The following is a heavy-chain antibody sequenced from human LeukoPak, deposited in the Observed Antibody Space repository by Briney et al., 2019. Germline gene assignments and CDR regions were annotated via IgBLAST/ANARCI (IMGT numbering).Heavy chain of an antibody. D-gene: IGHD2-8*01. V-gene: IGHV1-24*01. CDR2: FDPENGEA. CDR1: GYSLSELS. J-gene: IGHJ4*02. CDR3: AAGGVYDLLDN. Sequence: ASVKVSCKVSGYSLSELSMHWVRQAPGKGLEWMGGFDPENGEAVYAQKFQGRVTMTEDTSTDTSYMELNSLKSEDTTVYYCAAGGVYDLLDNWGQGTLVTVSS.